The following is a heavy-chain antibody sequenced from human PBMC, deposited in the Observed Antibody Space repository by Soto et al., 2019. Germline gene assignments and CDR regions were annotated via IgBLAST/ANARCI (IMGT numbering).Heavy chain of an antibody. CDR3: ARGEVPYDFWSNVYFDY. V-gene: IGHV3-23*01. CDR1: GFTFSSYS. J-gene: IGHJ4*02. Sequence: GGSLRLSCAASGFTFSSYSMSWVRQAPGKGLEWVSAISGSGGSTYYADSVKGRFTISRGNSKNSLYLQMNSLRDEDTAVYYCARGEVPYDFWSNVYFDYWGQGTLVTVSS. D-gene: IGHD3-3*01. CDR2: ISGSGGST.